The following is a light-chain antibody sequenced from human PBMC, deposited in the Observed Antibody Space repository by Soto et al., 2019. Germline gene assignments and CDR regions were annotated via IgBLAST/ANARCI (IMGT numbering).Light chain of an antibody. CDR3: QQYNNWPLT. CDR1: QSISSN. V-gene: IGKV3-15*01. CDR2: GAS. Sequence: ETVMTQSPATLSVSPGERATLSCRASQSISSNLAWYQQKPGQAPRLLIYGASTRATGIPARFTGSASGTEFTLTISSLQSEDFAVYYCQQYNNWPLTFGGGTKVDIK. J-gene: IGKJ4*01.